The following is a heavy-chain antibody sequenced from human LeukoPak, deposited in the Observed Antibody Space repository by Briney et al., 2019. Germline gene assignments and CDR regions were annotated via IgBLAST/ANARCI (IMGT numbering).Heavy chain of an antibody. J-gene: IGHJ4*02. CDR3: ARQVRRYCSSTSCYADYYFDY. CDR2: IDPSDSYT. CDR1: GYSFTSYW. Sequence: GESLRISCKGSGYSFTSYWSSWVRQMPGKGLEWMGRIDPSDSYTNYSPSFQGHVTISADKSISTAYLQWSSLKASDTAMYYCARQVRRYCSSTSCYADYYFDYWGQGTLVTVSS. D-gene: IGHD2-2*01. V-gene: IGHV5-10-1*01.